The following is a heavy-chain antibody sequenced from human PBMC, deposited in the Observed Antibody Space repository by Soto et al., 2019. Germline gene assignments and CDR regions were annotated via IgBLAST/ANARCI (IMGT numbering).Heavy chain of an antibody. V-gene: IGHV4-59*01. CDR1: GGSISGSY. D-gene: IGHD2-2*01. Sequence: QVQLQESGPGLVKPSETLSLTCTVSGGSISGSYWTWIRQSPGKGLEWIGYIYYSGTTSYNPPLKSPVTISVDTSMNQFSLKLSSVTTADTAVYFCARDDPAERRWFDPWGQGTLVTVSS. J-gene: IGHJ5*02. CDR3: ARDDPAERRWFDP. CDR2: IYYSGTT.